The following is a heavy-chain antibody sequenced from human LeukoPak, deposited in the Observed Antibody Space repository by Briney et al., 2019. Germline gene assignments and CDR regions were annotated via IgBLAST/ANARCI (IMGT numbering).Heavy chain of an antibody. CDR2: ISSSGSTI. CDR3: ARGGGELQCFDY. CDR1: GFTFSSYE. Sequence: GGSLRLSCAASGFTFSSYEMNWVRQAPEKGLEWVSYISSSGSTIYYADSVKGRFTISRDNAKNSLYLQMNSLRAEDTAVYYCARGGGELQCFDYWGQGTLVTVSS. J-gene: IGHJ4*02. D-gene: IGHD1-7*01. V-gene: IGHV3-48*03.